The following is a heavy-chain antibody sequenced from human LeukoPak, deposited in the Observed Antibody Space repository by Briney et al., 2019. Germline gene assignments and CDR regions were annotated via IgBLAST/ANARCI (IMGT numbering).Heavy chain of an antibody. CDR1: GYSFTSYW. D-gene: IGHD3-3*01. V-gene: IGHV5-51*01. CDR3: ARTYDLTDSTFDY. CDR2: IYPGDSDT. J-gene: IGHJ4*02. Sequence: GESLKISCKGSGYSFTSYWIGWVRPMPGKGLEWMGIIYPGDSDTRYSPSFQGQVTISADKSISTAYLQWSSLKASDTAMYYCARTYDLTDSTFDYWGQGTLVTVSS.